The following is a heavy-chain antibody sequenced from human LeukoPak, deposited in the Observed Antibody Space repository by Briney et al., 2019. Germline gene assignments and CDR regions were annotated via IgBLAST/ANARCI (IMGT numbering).Heavy chain of an antibody. CDR3: ARTDSGSYWVDY. CDR2: ISNGSSTI. Sequence: GGSLRLSCAASGFTFSTYRMTWVRQAPGKGLEWVSYISNGSSTIYYVDSVKGRFTISRDNAKNSLYLQMNSLRAEDTAVYYCARTDSGSYWVDYWGQGTLVTVSS. D-gene: IGHD1-26*01. V-gene: IGHV3-48*04. CDR1: GFTFSTYR. J-gene: IGHJ4*02.